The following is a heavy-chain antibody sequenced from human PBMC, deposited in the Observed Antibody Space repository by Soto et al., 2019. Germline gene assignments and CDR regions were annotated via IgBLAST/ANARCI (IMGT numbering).Heavy chain of an antibody. CDR1: GFTFSSYE. Sequence: EVQLVESGGGLVQPGGSLRLSCAASGFTFSSYEMNWVRQAPGKGLEWVSYISSSGSTIYYAGSVKGRFTISRDNAKNSLYLQMNSLRAEDTAVYYCARERSIAARRDFDYWGQGTLVTVSS. J-gene: IGHJ4*02. V-gene: IGHV3-48*03. D-gene: IGHD6-6*01. CDR2: ISSSGSTI. CDR3: ARERSIAARRDFDY.